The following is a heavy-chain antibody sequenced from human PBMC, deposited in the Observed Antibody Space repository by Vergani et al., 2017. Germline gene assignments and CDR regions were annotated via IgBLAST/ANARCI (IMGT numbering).Heavy chain of an antibody. Sequence: VQMVESGGGLVKPGGSLRLSCVASGFTFIMHAMSWVRQAPGKGLEWVAVISYDGSNKYYADSVKGRFTISRDNSKNTLYLQMNSLRAEDTAVYYCARGASGDYVSSFDYWGQGTLVTVSS. CDR3: ARGASGDYVSSFDY. J-gene: IGHJ4*02. CDR2: ISYDGSNK. D-gene: IGHD4-17*01. CDR1: GFTFIMHA. V-gene: IGHV3-30-3*01.